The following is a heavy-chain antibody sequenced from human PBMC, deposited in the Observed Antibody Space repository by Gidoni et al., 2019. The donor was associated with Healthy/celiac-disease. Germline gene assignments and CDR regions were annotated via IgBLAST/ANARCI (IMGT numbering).Heavy chain of an antibody. J-gene: IGHJ4*02. V-gene: IGHV3-23*01. CDR1: GFTFSIYA. Sequence: EVQLLESGGGLVQPGGSLRLSCAASGFTFSIYAMSWVGQAPGKGLEWVSAISGSGGSTYYADSVKGRFTISRDKSKNTLYLQMNSLRAEDTAVYYCAKDGVATYKDIVGYSTYAAFDYWGQGTLVTVSS. CDR2: ISGSGGST. CDR3: AKDGVATYKDIVGYSTYAAFDY. D-gene: IGHD2-15*01.